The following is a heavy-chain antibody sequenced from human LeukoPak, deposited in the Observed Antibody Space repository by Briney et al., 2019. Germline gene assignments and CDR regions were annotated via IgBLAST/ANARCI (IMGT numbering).Heavy chain of an antibody. Sequence: EASVKVSCKASGGTFSSYAISWVRQVPGQGLEWMGGIIPIFGTANYAQKFQDRVTITTDESTSTAYMELTSLRSEDTAVYYCARVSEDGYNSYYFDYWGQRTLVTVSS. CDR2: IIPIFGTA. CDR1: GGTFSSYA. D-gene: IGHD5-24*01. J-gene: IGHJ4*02. V-gene: IGHV1-69*05. CDR3: ARVSEDGYNSYYFDY.